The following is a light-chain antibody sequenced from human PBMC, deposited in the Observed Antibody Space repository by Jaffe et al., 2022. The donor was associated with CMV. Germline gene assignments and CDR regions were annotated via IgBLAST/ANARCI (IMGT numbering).Light chain of an antibody. CDR3: QQYHDWPPYT. CDR1: QNINRD. CDR2: DAS. J-gene: IGKJ2*01. V-gene: IGKV3-15*01. Sequence: EVVMTQSPATLSVSPGERATLSCRASQNINRDLAWYQQQPGQAPRLLIYDASTRAFHIPARFSGSGSGTEFTLTISSLQSEDFGVYYCQQYHDWPPYTFGQGTKLDIK.